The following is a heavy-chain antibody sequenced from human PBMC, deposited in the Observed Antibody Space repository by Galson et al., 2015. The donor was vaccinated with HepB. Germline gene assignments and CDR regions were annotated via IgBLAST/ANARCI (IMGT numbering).Heavy chain of an antibody. D-gene: IGHD6-19*01. CDR3: ARVRTPYSSGWYEDY. CDR1: GYTFTSYY. J-gene: IGHJ4*02. V-gene: IGHV1-46*01. Sequence: CKASGYTFTSYYMHWVRQAPGQGLEWMGIINPSGGSTSYAQKFQGRVTMTRDTSTSTVYMELSSLRSEDTAVYYCARVRTPYSSGWYEDYWGQGTLVTVSS. CDR2: INPSGGST.